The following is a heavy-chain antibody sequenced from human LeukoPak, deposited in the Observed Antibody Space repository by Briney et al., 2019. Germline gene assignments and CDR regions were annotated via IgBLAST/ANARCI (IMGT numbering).Heavy chain of an antibody. V-gene: IGHV3-74*01. D-gene: IGHD5-18*01. CDR1: GFTFSSYW. CDR2: INIDESTA. Sequence: GGSLRLSCAVSGFTFSSYWMTWVRQAPGKGLVWVSRINIDESTANYADSVKGRFTISRDNAKNTLYLQMNSLRAEDTAVYYCARNEYSSSGSGQVDVWGQGTTVTVSS. J-gene: IGHJ6*02. CDR3: ARNEYSSSGSGQVDV.